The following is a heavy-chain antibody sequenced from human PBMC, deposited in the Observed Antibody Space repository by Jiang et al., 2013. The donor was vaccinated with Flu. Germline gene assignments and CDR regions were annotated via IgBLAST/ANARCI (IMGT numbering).Heavy chain of an antibody. D-gene: IGHD3-9*01. Sequence: EVKKPGASVKVSCKVSGYTLTELSMHWVRQAPGKGLEWMGGFDPEDGETIYAQKFQGRVTMTEDTSTDTAYMELSSLRSEDTAVYYCATGGYYDILTGYYSVEWGNWFDPWGQGTLVTVSS. CDR2: FDPEDGET. V-gene: IGHV1-24*01. J-gene: IGHJ5*02. CDR1: GYTLTELS. CDR3: ATGGYYDILTGYYSVEWGNWFDP.